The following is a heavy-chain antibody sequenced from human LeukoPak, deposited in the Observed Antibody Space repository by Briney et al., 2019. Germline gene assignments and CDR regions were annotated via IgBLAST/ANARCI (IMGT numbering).Heavy chain of an antibody. CDR3: ARDSNHDSSGIDY. CDR1: GFTFSSYG. J-gene: IGHJ4*02. D-gene: IGHD3-22*01. CDR2: IWYDGSNK. Sequence: PGRSLRLSCAASGFTFSSYGMHWVRQAPGKGLEWVAVIWYDGSNKYYADSVKGRFTISRDNAKNTLYLQMNSLRADDTAVYYCARDSNHDSSGIDYWGQGTLVTVSS. V-gene: IGHV3-33*01.